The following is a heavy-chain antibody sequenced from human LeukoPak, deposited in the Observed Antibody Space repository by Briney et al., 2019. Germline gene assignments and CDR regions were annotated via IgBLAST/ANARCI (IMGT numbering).Heavy chain of an antibody. Sequence: SEALSLTCTVSGGSISSYYWSWIRQPPRKGLEWIGYIYTSGSTNYNPSLKSRVTISVDTSKNQFSLKLSSVTAADTAVYYCARQYYYYMDVWGKGTTVTVSS. CDR2: IYTSGST. V-gene: IGHV4-4*09. CDR1: GGSISSYY. CDR3: ARQYYYYMDV. J-gene: IGHJ6*03.